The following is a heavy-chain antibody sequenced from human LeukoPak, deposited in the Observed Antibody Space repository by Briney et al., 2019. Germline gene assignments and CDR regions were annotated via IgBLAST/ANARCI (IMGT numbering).Heavy chain of an antibody. CDR3: ARVSTGRDAFDI. J-gene: IGHJ3*02. CDR1: GGSISSYY. Sequence: PSETLSLTCTVSGGSISSYYWSWIRQSPGEGLEWIGYIYYSGSTNYNPSLKSRVTISVDTSKNQFSLKLRSVTAADTAVYYCARVSTGRDAFDIWGQGTMVTVSS. V-gene: IGHV4-59*01. CDR2: IYYSGST. D-gene: IGHD2/OR15-2a*01.